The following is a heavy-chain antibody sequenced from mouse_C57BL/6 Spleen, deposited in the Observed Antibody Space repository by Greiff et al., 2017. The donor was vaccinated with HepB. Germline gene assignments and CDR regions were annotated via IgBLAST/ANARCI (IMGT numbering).Heavy chain of an antibody. CDR1: GYTFTDYY. Sequence: EVQLQQSGPELVKPGASVKISCKASGYTFTDYYMNWVKQSHGKSLEWIGDINPNNGGTSYNQKFKGKATLTVDKSSSTAYMELRSLTSEDSAVYYCARMVDYDLYAMDYWGQGTSVTVSS. J-gene: IGHJ4*01. CDR2: INPNNGGT. CDR3: ARMVDYDLYAMDY. D-gene: IGHD2-4*01. V-gene: IGHV1-26*01.